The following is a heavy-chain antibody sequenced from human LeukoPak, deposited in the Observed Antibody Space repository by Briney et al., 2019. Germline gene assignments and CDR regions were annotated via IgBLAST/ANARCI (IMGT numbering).Heavy chain of an antibody. D-gene: IGHD3-22*01. J-gene: IGHJ3*02. CDR1: GFTFSRYW. CDR2: IKEDGSDK. CDR3: APCYYNENGYSEDAFDI. Sequence: GGSLRLSCAASGFTFSRYWMTWVRQAPGKGLEWVANIKEDGSDKNYVDSVKGRFTISRDNAGDSLYLQMNSLRAEDTALYYCAPCYYNENGYSEDAFDIWGQGTMVTVSS. V-gene: IGHV3-7*01.